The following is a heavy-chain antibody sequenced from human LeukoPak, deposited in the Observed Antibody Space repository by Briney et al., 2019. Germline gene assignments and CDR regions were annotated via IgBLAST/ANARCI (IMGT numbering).Heavy chain of an antibody. V-gene: IGHV1-8*01. Sequence: ASVKVSCKASGYTFTSYDINWVRQATGQGLEWMGWMNPNSGNTGYAQKFQGRVTTTRNTSISTAYMELSSLRSEDTAVYYCARDRAIHCSGGSCYSGTLYYYYYGMDVWGQGTTVTVSS. CDR3: ARDRAIHCSGGSCYSGTLYYYYYGMDV. CDR2: MNPNSGNT. CDR1: GYTFTSYD. J-gene: IGHJ6*02. D-gene: IGHD2-15*01.